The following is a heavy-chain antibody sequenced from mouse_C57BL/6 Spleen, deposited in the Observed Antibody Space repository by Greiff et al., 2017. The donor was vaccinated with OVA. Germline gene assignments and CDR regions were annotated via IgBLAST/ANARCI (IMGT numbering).Heavy chain of an antibody. CDR3: ATSQATAY. CDR1: GFTITDDY. D-gene: IGHD3-2*02. J-gene: IGHJ3*01. V-gene: IGHV14-4*01. CDR2: IDTENGDT. Sequence: EVQLQQSGAELVRPGASVKLSCTASGFTITDDYMHWVKQRPEQGLEWIGGIDTENGDTEYAAKFKVKATITADTASNTAYMQLSSLTAEDTAVYYCATSQATAYWGQGTLVTVSA.